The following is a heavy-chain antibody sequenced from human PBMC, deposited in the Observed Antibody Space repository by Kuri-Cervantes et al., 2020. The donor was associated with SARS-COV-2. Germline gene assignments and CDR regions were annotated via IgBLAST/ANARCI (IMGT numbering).Heavy chain of an antibody. CDR3: ARDPTPYYDFWSGSYYFDY. J-gene: IGHJ4*02. CDR2: ISPSGGST. Sequence: ASVKVSCKASGYTFTGYYMHWVRQAPGQGLEWMGIISPSGGSTSYAQKFQGRVTMTRDTSTSTVYMELSSLRSEDTAVYYCARDPTPYYDFWSGSYYFDYWGQGTLVTVSS. CDR1: GYTFTGYY. V-gene: IGHV1-46*01. D-gene: IGHD3-3*01.